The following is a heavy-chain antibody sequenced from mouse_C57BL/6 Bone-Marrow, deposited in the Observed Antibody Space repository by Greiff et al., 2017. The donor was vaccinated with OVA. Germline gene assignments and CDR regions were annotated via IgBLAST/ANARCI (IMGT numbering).Heavy chain of an antibody. Sequence: EVKLLESGAELVKPGASVKLSCKASGFNIKDYYMHWVKQRTEQGLEWIGRIDPEDGETKYAPKFQGKATLTADTSSNTAYLQLSSLTSEDTAVYYCARLASPYFDVWGTGTTVTVSS. CDR3: ARLASPYFDV. J-gene: IGHJ1*03. V-gene: IGHV14-2*01. CDR1: GFNIKDYY. CDR2: IDPEDGET.